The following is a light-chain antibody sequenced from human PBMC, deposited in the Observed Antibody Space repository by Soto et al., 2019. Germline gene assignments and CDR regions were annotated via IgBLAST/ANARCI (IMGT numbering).Light chain of an antibody. CDR3: SSYTSSSTL. Sequence: QSVLTQPASVSGSPGQSITISCTGTSSDGGGYNYVSWYQQHPGKAPKLMIYDVSNRPSGVSYRFSGSKSGNTASLTISGLLAEDEADYYCSSYTSSSTLFGGGTKLTVL. J-gene: IGLJ2*01. V-gene: IGLV2-14*03. CDR1: SSDGGGYNY. CDR2: DVS.